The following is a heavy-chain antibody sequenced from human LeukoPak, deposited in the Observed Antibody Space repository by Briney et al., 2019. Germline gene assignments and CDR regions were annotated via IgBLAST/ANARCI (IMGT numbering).Heavy chain of an antibody. CDR3: ARVRIAVAGTNFDY. CDR2: INPNSGGT. Sequence: ASVKVSCTASGYTFTGYYMHWVCQAPGQGLGWMGRINPNSGGTNYAQKLQGRVTMTRDTSISTAYMELSRLRSDDTAVYYCARVRIAVAGTNFDYWGQGTLVTVSS. D-gene: IGHD6-19*01. J-gene: IGHJ4*02. V-gene: IGHV1-2*06. CDR1: GYTFTGYY.